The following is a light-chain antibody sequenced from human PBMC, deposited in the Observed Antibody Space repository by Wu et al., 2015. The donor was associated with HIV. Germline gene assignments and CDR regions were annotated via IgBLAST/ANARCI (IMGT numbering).Light chain of an antibody. CDR2: GAS. Sequence: ESVLTQSPGTLSLSPGERATLSCRASQSVRSSYLAWYQQKPGQAPRLLIYGASSRATGIPDRFSGNGSGTDFTLTISSLEPEDFAVYYCQQYGSSFTFGLGPKWI. CDR1: QSVRSSY. V-gene: IGKV3-20*01. CDR3: QQYGSSFT. J-gene: IGKJ3*01.